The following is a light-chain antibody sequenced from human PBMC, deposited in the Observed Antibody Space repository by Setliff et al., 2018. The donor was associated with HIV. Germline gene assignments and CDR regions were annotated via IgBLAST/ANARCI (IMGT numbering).Light chain of an antibody. J-gene: IGLJ1*01. CDR2: NVN. CDR1: SSDVGSYDY. Sequence: QSALIQPPSVSGSPGQSVTISCTGTSSDVGSYDYVSWYQQHPGTVPKPMIYNVNTQPSGVPDRFSGSKSGNTASPTISGLQTEDEADYYCSSYTSSSAYVFGTGTKVTVL. V-gene: IGLV2-18*02. CDR3: SSYTSSSAYV.